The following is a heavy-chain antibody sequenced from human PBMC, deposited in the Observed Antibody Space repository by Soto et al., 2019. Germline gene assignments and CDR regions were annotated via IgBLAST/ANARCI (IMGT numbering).Heavy chain of an antibody. CDR2: ISAYNGNT. CDR3: ARDDPRAGHYDY. J-gene: IGHJ4*02. Sequence: GVSVKVSCKASGYTFTSYSISWVRQAPGQGLEWMGWISAYNGNTNYAQKLQGRVTMTTDTSTSTAYMELRSLRSDDTAVYYCARDDPRAGHYDYWGQGTLVTVSS. V-gene: IGHV1-18*01. CDR1: GYTFTSYS.